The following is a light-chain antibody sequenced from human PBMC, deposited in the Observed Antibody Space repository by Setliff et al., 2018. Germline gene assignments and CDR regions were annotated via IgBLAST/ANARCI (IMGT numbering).Light chain of an antibody. CDR3: CSYASNTLV. Sequence: LTQPASVSGSPGQSITISCTGTSSDVGSYNLVSWYQQHPGKAPKLMIYEVSKRPSGVSNRFSGSKSGNTASLTISGLQAEDEADYYCCSYASNTLVFAAGTKVTVL. CDR1: SSDVGSYNL. V-gene: IGLV2-23*02. CDR2: EVS. J-gene: IGLJ1*01.